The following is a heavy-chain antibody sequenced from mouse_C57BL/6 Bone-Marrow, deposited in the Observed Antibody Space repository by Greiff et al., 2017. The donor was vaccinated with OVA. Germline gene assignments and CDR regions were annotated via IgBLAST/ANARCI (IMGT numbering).Heavy chain of an antibody. V-gene: IGHV10-3*01. J-gene: IGHJ3*01. D-gene: IGHD3-3*01. CDR2: IRSKSSNYAT. CDR3: VREGGRYAPLTWFAY. CDR1: GFTFNTYA. Sequence: DVMLVESGGGLVQPKGSLKLSCAASGFTFNTYAMHWVRQAPGKGLEWVARIRSKSSNYATYYADSVKDRFTISRDDSQSMLYLQMNNLKTEDTAMYYCVREGGRYAPLTWFAYWGQGTLVTVSA.